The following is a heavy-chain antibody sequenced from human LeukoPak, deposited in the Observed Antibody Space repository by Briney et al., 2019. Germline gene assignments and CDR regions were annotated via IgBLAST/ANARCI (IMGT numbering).Heavy chain of an antibody. Sequence: ASVKVSCKASGYTFTGYYIHWVRQAPGQGLEWMGWINPNSGGTNYAQKFQGRVTMTRDTSISTAYMDLSRLRSDDTAVYYCARDPWGYYGSGSNWFDPWGQGTLVTVSS. CDR2: INPNSGGT. J-gene: IGHJ5*02. CDR1: GYTFTGYY. D-gene: IGHD3-10*01. V-gene: IGHV1-2*02. CDR3: ARDPWGYYGSGSNWFDP.